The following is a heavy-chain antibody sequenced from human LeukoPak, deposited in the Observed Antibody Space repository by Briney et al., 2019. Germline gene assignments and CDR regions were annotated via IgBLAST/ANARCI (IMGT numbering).Heavy chain of an antibody. Sequence: SETLSLNCAVYGGSFSGYYWSWIRQPPGKGLEWIGEINHSGSTNYNPSLKSRVTISVDTSKNQFSLKLSSVTAADTAVYYCARETAEQQLVRDAFDIWGQGTMVTVSS. D-gene: IGHD6-13*01. CDR2: INHSGST. V-gene: IGHV4-34*01. J-gene: IGHJ3*02. CDR3: ARETAEQQLVRDAFDI. CDR1: GGSFSGYY.